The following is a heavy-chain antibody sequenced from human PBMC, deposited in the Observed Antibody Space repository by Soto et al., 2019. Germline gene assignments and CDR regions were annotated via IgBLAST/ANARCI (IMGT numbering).Heavy chain of an antibody. CDR2: IYYSGST. D-gene: IGHD3-16*01. CDR3: ARHNGPLYVGYYYDMDV. CDR1: GGSISGYY. V-gene: IGHV4-59*01. Sequence: SETLSLTCTVSGGSISGYYWSWIRQPPGKGLEWIGCIYYSGSTNYNPSLKSRVTISVDTSKNQFSLKLSSVTAADTAVYYCARHNGPLYVGYYYDMDVWGQGTTVTVSS. J-gene: IGHJ6*02.